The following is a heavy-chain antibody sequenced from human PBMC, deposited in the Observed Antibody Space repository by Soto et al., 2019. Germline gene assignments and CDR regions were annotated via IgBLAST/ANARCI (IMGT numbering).Heavy chain of an antibody. CDR1: GYTFTNYG. Sequence: ASVKVSCKASGYTFTNYGLTWVRQAPGQGLEWMGWISAYNGNTNYAQNFQDRVTMTTDTPTSTAYMELRSLRSDDTAVYYCARGVRLPIDYWGQGTLGTVSS. CDR2: ISAYNGNT. D-gene: IGHD2-15*01. J-gene: IGHJ4*02. CDR3: ARGVRLPIDY. V-gene: IGHV1-18*04.